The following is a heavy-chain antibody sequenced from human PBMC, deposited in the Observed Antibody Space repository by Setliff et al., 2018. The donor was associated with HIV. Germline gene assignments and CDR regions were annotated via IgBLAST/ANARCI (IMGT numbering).Heavy chain of an antibody. D-gene: IGHD3-22*01. CDR1: GGAISGYY. V-gene: IGHV4-34*01. J-gene: IGHJ5*02. CDR2: INHSGST. Sequence: SETLSLTCTVSGGAISGYYWSWIRQPPGKGLEWIGEINHSGSTNYNPSLKSRVTISVDTSKNQFSVKLRSVTAADTAVYYCARDMTNYYDRSGSFGWFAPWGQGTPVTVSS. CDR3: ARDMTNYYDRSGSFGWFAP.